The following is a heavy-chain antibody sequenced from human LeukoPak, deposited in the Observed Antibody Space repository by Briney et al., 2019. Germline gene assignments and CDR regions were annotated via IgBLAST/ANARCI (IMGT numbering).Heavy chain of an antibody. CDR1: GFTFSTYV. CDR2: ISAGSSST. V-gene: IGHV3-23*01. D-gene: IGHD7-27*01. CDR3: ATDVGNWGGNFDY. J-gene: IGHJ4*02. Sequence: GGSLRLSCAASGFTFSTYVMTWVRQAPGKGLEWVSGISAGSSSTYYADAVKGRFTVSRDNSKNTLYLQMNSLRAEDTAVYFCATDVGNWGGNFDYWGQGTLVTVSS.